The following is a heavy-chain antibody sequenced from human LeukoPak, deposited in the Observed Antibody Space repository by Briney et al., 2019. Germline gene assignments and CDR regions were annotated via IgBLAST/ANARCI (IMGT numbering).Heavy chain of an antibody. CDR2: ISGSGGST. V-gene: IGHV3-23*01. J-gene: IGHJ4*02. CDR3: AKAPIASLERTPFFYFDY. D-gene: IGHD1-1*01. CDR1: GFTFSSYA. Sequence: PGGSLRLSCAASGFTFSSYAMSWVRQAPGKGLEWVSAISGSGGSTYYADSVKGRFTISRDNSKNTLYLQMNSLRAEDTAVYYCAKAPIASLERTPFFYFDYWGQGTLVTVSS.